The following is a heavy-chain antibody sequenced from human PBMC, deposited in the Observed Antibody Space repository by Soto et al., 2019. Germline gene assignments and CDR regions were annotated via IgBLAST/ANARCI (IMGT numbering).Heavy chain of an antibody. Sequence: EVQLVESGGGLVQPGGSLRLSCAASGFTFSDHHMDWVRQAPGKGLEWVGRIRDKADSYTTEYAASVKGRFTISRDDSRNSMYLQMNSLQSEDTAVYYCAAIRCVVGYCGQGTLVTVSS. V-gene: IGHV3-72*01. CDR3: AAIRCVVGY. J-gene: IGHJ4*02. CDR1: GFTFSDHH. D-gene: IGHD3-10*01. CDR2: IRDKADSYTT.